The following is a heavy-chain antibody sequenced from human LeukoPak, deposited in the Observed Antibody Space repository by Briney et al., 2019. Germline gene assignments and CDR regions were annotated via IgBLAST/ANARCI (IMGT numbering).Heavy chain of an antibody. CDR1: GFTVSSNY. D-gene: IGHD3-10*01. V-gene: IGHV3-66*01. CDR3: ARESYYGSGSYYKWSP. CDR2: IYSGGTT. J-gene: IGHJ5*02. Sequence: PGGSLRLSCAASGFTVSSNYMSWVRQAPGKGLEWVSVIYSGGTTYYADSVKGRFTISRDNSKNTLYLQMNSLRAEDTAVYYCARESYYGSGSYYKWSPWGQGTLVTVSS.